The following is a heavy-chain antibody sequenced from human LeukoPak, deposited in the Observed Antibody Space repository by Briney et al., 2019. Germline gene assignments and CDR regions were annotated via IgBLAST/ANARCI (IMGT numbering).Heavy chain of an antibody. CDR2: INHSGST. D-gene: IGHD3-10*01. J-gene: IGHJ6*02. CDR1: GGSISSGSYY. CDR3: ARAPLLLWFSAPTPYGMDV. Sequence: SETLSLTCTVSGGSISSGSYYWSWIRQPPGKGLEWIGEINHSGSTNYNPSLKSRVTISVDTSKNQFSLKLSSVTAADAAVYYCARAPLLLWFSAPTPYGMDVWGQGTTVTVSS. V-gene: IGHV4-39*07.